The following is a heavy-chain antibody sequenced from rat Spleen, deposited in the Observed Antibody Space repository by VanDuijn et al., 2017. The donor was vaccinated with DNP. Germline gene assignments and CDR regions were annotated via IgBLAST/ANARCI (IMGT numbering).Heavy chain of an antibody. J-gene: IGHJ4*01. V-gene: IGHV2-13*01. D-gene: IGHD5-1*01. Sequence: QVQLKESGPGLVQPSQTLSLTCTVSGFSLNSYGVIWVRQPQGECLEWMGGIWGNGNINYNSALKAQLSINRETSKSQVFLKMTSLQTDDTAIYYFTRESWGDVMDAWGQGASVTVSS. CDR3: TRESWGDVMDA. CDR1: GFSLNSYG. CDR2: IWGNGNI.